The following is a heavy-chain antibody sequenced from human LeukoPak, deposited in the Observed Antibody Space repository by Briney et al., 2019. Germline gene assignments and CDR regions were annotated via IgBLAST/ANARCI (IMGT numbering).Heavy chain of an antibody. J-gene: IGHJ3*02. D-gene: IGHD3-3*01. Sequence: SETLSLTCTVSGASISSDDSYWTWIRQPPGKGLEWIGFLYYSGITYYTPSLKSRVTMSMDTSKNQFSLKLSSVTAADTAVYYCARDSTYYDFWSGLGGGHGDAFDIWGQGTMVTVSS. V-gene: IGHV4-30-4*01. CDR1: GASISSDDSY. CDR3: ARDSTYYDFWSGLGGGHGDAFDI. CDR2: LYYSGIT.